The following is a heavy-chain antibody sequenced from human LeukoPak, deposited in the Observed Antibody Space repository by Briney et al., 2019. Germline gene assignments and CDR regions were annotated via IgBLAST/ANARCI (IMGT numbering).Heavy chain of an antibody. V-gene: IGHV5-51*01. CDR2: IYPGDSDT. CDR3: ARAKAYSSSRYYFDY. J-gene: IGHJ4*02. D-gene: IGHD6-13*01. Sequence: GASLKISCKDSGHSFTSYWIGWVRQMPGKGLEWMGIIYPGDSDTRYSPSFQGQVTISDDKSISTAYLQWSSLKASDTAMYYCARAKAYSSSRYYFDYWGQGTLVTVSS. CDR1: GHSFTSYW.